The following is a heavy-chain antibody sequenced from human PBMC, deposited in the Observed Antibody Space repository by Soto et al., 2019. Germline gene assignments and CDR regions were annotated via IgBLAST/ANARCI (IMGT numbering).Heavy chain of an antibody. CDR3: ARGGSLAFYYYYGMDV. V-gene: IGHV3-13*01. CDR2: IGTAGDT. D-gene: IGHD3-16*01. J-gene: IGHJ6*02. CDR1: GFTFSSYD. Sequence: PVGSLRLSCAASGFTFSSYDMHWVSQATGKGLEWVSAIGTAGDTYYPGSVKGRFTISRENAKNSLYLQMNSLRAGDTAVYYCARGGSLAFYYYYGMDVWGQGTTVTVSS.